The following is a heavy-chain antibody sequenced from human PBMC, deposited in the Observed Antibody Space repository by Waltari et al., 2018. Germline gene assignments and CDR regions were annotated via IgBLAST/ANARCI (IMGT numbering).Heavy chain of an antibody. Sequence: QVQLVQSGAEVKKPGSSVKVSCKASGGTFSSSVISWVRQAPGKGLEWMGGIIPIFGTANYAQKFQGRVTITTDESTSTAYMELSSLRSEDTAVYYCARGTTVTTWEWFDPWGQGTLVTVSS. V-gene: IGHV1-69*05. CDR3: ARGTTVTTWEWFDP. J-gene: IGHJ5*02. D-gene: IGHD4-4*01. CDR1: GGTFSSSV. CDR2: IIPIFGTA.